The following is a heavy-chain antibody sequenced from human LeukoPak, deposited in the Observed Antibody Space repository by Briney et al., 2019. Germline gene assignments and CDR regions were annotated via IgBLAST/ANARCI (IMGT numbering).Heavy chain of an antibody. Sequence: GGSLRLSCGASGFTFSRYWTTWVRQAPGKGLEWVANINQDGREKYYVDSVKGRFTISRDNTKNSLYLQMNSLRAEDTAVYYCARDTYGDGDYWSQGTLITVSS. J-gene: IGHJ4*02. D-gene: IGHD4-17*01. CDR2: INQDGREK. CDR3: ARDTYGDGDY. CDR1: GFTFSRYW. V-gene: IGHV3-7*01.